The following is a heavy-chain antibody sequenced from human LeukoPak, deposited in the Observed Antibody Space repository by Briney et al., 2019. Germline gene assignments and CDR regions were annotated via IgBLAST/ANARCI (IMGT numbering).Heavy chain of an antibody. J-gene: IGHJ4*02. CDR1: GFTFSSYS. Sequence: GGSLRLSCAASGFTFSSYSMNWVRQAPGKGLEWVANIKQDGSEKYYVDSVKGRFTISRDNAKNSLYLQMNSLRAEDTAVYYCARGYGGTSDSWGQGTLVTVSS. CDR3: ARGYGGTSDS. CDR2: IKQDGSEK. V-gene: IGHV3-7*04. D-gene: IGHD4-23*01.